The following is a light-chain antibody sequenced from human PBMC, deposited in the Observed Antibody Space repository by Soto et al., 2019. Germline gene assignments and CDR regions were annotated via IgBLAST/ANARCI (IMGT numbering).Light chain of an antibody. V-gene: IGKV3-20*01. CDR1: QSVSSSY. Sequence: EIGLTQSPGTLSLSPGERATLSCRASQSVSSSYLAWYQQKPGQAPRLLMYGASSRATGIPDRFSGSGSGTDFPLTIIRLEPEDLAVYYCHQYRSSPPYTFGQGTKLAIK. CDR2: GAS. J-gene: IGKJ2*01. CDR3: HQYRSSPPYT.